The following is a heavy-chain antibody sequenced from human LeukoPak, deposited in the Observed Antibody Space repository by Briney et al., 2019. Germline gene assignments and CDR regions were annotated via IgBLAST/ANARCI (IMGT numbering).Heavy chain of an antibody. CDR1: GYXFTSYY. D-gene: IGHD5-18*01. CDR3: ARREYSYGYYFDY. CDR2: IHPADSET. J-gene: IGHJ4*02. V-gene: IGHV5-51*01. Sequence: GESLKISCNGSGYXFTSYYIFWVRQMPGKGLDWMGIIHPADSETRYSPSFQGQVTILADKSISTVYLQWSGLKASDTAMYYCARREYSYGYYFDYWGQGTLVTVSS.